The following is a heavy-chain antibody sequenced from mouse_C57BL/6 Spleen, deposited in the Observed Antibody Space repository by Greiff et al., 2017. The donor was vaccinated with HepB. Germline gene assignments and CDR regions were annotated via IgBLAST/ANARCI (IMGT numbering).Heavy chain of an antibody. CDR2: ISSGGSYT. CDR1: GFTFSSYG. J-gene: IGHJ1*03. CDR3: ARHGSSGDYWYFDV. V-gene: IGHV5-6*01. Sequence: EVQVVESGGDLVKPGGSLKLSCAASGFTFSSYGMSWVRQTPDKRLEWVATISSGGSYTYYPDSVKGRFTISRDNAKNTLYLQMSSLKSEDTAMYYCARHGSSGDYWYFDVWGTGTTVTVSS. D-gene: IGHD1-1*01.